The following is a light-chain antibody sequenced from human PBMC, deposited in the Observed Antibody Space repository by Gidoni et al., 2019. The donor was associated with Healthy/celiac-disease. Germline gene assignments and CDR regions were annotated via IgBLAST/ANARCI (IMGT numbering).Light chain of an antibody. Sequence: DIVMTQSPDSLAVSLGERATINCKSSQSVLYISNNKNYLAWYQQKPGQPPKLLIYWASTRESGVPDRFSGGGFGTDFTLPISSLQAEDVAVYYCQQYYSPPLTFGGGTKVEIK. CDR1: QSVLYISNNKNY. CDR3: QQYYSPPLT. V-gene: IGKV4-1*01. J-gene: IGKJ4*01. CDR2: WAS.